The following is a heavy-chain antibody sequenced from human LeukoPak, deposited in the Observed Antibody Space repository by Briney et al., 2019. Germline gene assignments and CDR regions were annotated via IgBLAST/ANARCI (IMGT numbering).Heavy chain of an antibody. Sequence: SETLSLTCTVSSGSISGYYWSWVRQPAGKGLEWIGRIYTSGSTNYNPSLKSRVTMSVDTSKNQFSLKLSSVTAADTAVYYCARGRYYYDSRGPHDAFDIWGQGTMVTVSS. D-gene: IGHD3-22*01. CDR1: SGSISGYY. CDR3: ARGRYYYDSRGPHDAFDI. CDR2: IYTSGST. J-gene: IGHJ3*02. V-gene: IGHV4-4*07.